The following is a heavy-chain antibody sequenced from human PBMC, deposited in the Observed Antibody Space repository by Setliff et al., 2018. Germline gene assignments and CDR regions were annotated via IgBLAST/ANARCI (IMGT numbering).Heavy chain of an antibody. D-gene: IGHD3-3*02. CDR1: GFTFSNFG. CDR2: IRSSSNII. J-gene: IGHJ4*02. CDR3: ARASAAFAIDY. Sequence: GGSLRLFCEVSGFTFSNFGMTWVRQAPGKGLEWVSYIRSSSNIIHYADSVKGRFTISRDNAGNSLYLQLNSLRVEDTAVYYCARASAAFAIDYWGQGTLVTVSS. V-gene: IGHV3-48*01.